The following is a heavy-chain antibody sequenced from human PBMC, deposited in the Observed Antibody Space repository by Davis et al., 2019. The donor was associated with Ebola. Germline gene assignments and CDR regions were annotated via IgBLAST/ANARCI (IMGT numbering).Heavy chain of an antibody. CDR1: GFTFSNYS. D-gene: IGHD3-16*01. CDR2: ISSDSDYI. J-gene: IGHJ6*02. CDR3: AKDRPLDFFFGDYYGMDV. Sequence: GESLKISCAASGFTFSNYSMSWVRQAPGKGLEWVSSISSDSDYIYYADSAKGRFPISRDNAKNSLYLQMNSLRAEDTAVYYCAKDRPLDFFFGDYYGMDVWGQGTTVTVSS. V-gene: IGHV3-21*03.